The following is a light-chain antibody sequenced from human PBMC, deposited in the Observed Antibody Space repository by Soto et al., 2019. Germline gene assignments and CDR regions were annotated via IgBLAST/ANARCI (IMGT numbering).Light chain of an antibody. CDR2: DAS. Sequence: IQMPHSPYSLSASVGAIVTITCQASQDISNHLNWYQQKPGKAPKLLIYDASNLETGVSSRFSGTGSGTEWILTITDLQADDLATYFCHQYKTYSTFGQGTTVDIK. CDR3: HQYKTYST. V-gene: IGKV1-33*01. CDR1: QDISNH. J-gene: IGKJ1*01.